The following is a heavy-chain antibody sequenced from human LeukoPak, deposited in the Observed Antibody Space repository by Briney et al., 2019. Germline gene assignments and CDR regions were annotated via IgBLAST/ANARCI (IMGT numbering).Heavy chain of an antibody. V-gene: IGHV3-20*04. CDR1: GFTFDDYG. CDR3: ARDPHTRSRRQIIAAAGTSYYYYYMDV. CDR2: ITWNGGQT. Sequence: GGSLRLSCAASGFTFDDYGMSWVRQGPGKGLEWASTITWNGGQTAYADSVKGRFTISRDNAKNSLYLQMNSLRAEDTAVYYCARDPHTRSRRQIIAAAGTSYYYYYMDVWGKGTTVTVSS. D-gene: IGHD6-13*01. J-gene: IGHJ6*03.